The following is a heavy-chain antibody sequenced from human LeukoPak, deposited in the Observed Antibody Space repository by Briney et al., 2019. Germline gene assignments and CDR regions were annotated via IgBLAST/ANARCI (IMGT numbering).Heavy chain of an antibody. J-gene: IGHJ3*02. Sequence: GGSLRLSCAASGFTFSDYYMSWIRQAPGKGLEWLSYISGSDSSIYYADSVKGRFTISRDNAKNSLYLQMNSLRAEDTAVYYCARAEHCSRTSCSDAFDIWGQGTMVTVSS. CDR2: ISGSDSSI. V-gene: IGHV3-11*04. D-gene: IGHD2-2*01. CDR1: GFTFSDYY. CDR3: ARAEHCSRTSCSDAFDI.